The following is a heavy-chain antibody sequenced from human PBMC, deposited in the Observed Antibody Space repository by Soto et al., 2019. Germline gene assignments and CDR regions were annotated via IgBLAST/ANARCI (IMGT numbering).Heavy chain of an antibody. J-gene: IGHJ6*02. CDR1: GFTFNLFT. CDR2: VSHVDDNK. D-gene: IGHD1-1*01. V-gene: IGHV3-30-3*01. Sequence: QVQLVESGGGVVQPGRSLRLSCAASGFTFNLFTFHWVRQAPGRGLEWVAVVSHVDDNKYYADSVRGRFTNSRDNSKKMLCLQMNSLRGDDTALYSCARGNMDVWGQGTTVTVSS. CDR3: ARGNMDV.